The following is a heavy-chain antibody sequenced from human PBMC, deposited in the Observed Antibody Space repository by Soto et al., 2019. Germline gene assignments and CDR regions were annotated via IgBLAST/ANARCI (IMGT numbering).Heavy chain of an antibody. CDR3: ERATTGTTHPYHLDY. Sequence: ESLKVSRNECVYSFTTNWIASVRQMPGEGLEWMGIIYVGDFDTRYSPSFQGKVTISADRSVSTAYLQWSSLKASDTAIYYCERATTGTTHPYHLDYWGQGTPVTASS. CDR1: VYSFTTNW. CDR2: IYVGDFDT. V-gene: IGHV5-51*01. D-gene: IGHD1-1*01. J-gene: IGHJ4*02.